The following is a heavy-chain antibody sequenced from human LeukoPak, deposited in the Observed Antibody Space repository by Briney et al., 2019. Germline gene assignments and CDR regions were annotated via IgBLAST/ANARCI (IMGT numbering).Heavy chain of an antibody. CDR3: ARGSVQLWLRDTYYYMDV. D-gene: IGHD5-18*01. J-gene: IGHJ6*03. CDR1: GFTFDYYA. Sequence: GGSLRLSCSTSGFTFDYYAMNRVRQVPGRGLEWVSGINWNGRITEYADSVKDRFTISRQNTKNSLYLYMNNLGGEDTALYFCARGSVQLWLRDTYYYMDVWGKGTTVTVSS. V-gene: IGHV3-20*04. CDR2: INWNGRIT.